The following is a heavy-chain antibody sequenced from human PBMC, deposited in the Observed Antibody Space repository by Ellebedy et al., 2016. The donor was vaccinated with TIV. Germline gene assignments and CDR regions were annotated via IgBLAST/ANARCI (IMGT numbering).Heavy chain of an antibody. V-gene: IGHV4-61*08. D-gene: IGHD2-8*01. CDR3: AKYYCPNGVCYHFDY. CDR1: GGSISSSGYY. J-gene: IGHJ4*02. Sequence: SETLSLTCIVSGGSISSSGYYWTWIRQHPGKGLEWIGFIHYSGTTTYNPSLNSRVTMSVDTSKNQFSLRLSSVTAADTAVYFCAKYYCPNGVCYHFDYWGRGTLVTVSS. CDR2: IHYSGTT.